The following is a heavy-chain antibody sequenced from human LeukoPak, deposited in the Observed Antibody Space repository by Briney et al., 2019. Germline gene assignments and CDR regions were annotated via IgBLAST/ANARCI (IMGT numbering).Heavy chain of an antibody. J-gene: IGHJ5*02. CDR1: GGSISSGGYY. CDR2: IYYSGST. Sequence: SETLSLTCTVSGGSISSGGYYWSWIRQHPGKGLEWIGYIYYSGSTYYNPSLKSRVTISVDTSKNQFSLKLSSVTAADTAVYYCAKGGIAARRGWFDPWGQGTLVTVSS. CDR3: AKGGIAARRGWFDP. V-gene: IGHV4-31*03. D-gene: IGHD6-6*01.